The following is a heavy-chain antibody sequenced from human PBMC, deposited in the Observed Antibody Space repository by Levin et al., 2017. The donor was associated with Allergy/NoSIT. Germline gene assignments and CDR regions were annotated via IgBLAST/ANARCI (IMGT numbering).Heavy chain of an antibody. J-gene: IGHJ2*01. CDR1: GFTVSSNY. V-gene: IGHV3-53*01. D-gene: IGHD2/OR15-2a*01. CDR2: IYSDGTT. CDR3: ARHDNSTYYWYFDL. Sequence: RSGGSLRLSCAASGFTVSSNYLSWVRQAPGKGLEWVSAIYSDGTTYYADSVKGRFTISRDNSRNTLFLQMNSLRAEDTAVYYCARHDNSTYYWYFDLWGRGTLVTVSS.